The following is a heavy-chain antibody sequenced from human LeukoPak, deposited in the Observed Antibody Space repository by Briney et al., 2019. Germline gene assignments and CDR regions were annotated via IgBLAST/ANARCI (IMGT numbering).Heavy chain of an antibody. V-gene: IGHV1-69*01. CDR3: ARDCGNFWSGYYTGWFDP. D-gene: IGHD3-3*01. CDR2: IIPIFGTA. CDR1: GGTFSSYA. J-gene: IGHJ5*02. Sequence: SVKVSCKASGGTFSSYAISWVRQAPGQGLEWMGGIIPIFGTANYAQKFQGRVTITADESTSTAYMELSSLRSEDTAVYYCARDCGNFWSGYYTGWFDPWAREPWSPSPQ.